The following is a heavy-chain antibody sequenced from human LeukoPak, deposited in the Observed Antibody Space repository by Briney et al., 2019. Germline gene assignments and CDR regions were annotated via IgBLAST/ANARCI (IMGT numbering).Heavy chain of an antibody. J-gene: IGHJ4*02. Sequence: SETLSLTCSVSGGSIRSVSYYWGWIRQPPGKGLEWIGSIYYSGSTYYNPSLKSRVTISVDTSKNQFSLKLCSVTAADTAVYYCAILVGAPDYFDYWGQGILVTVST. CDR2: IYYSGST. CDR1: GGSIRSVSYY. CDR3: AILVGAPDYFDY. D-gene: IGHD1-26*01. V-gene: IGHV4-39*07.